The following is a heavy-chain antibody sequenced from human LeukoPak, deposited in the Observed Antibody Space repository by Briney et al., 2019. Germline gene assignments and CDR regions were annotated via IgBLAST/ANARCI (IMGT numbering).Heavy chain of an antibody. J-gene: IGHJ4*02. Sequence: SETLSLTCTVSGGSISSYYWSSIRQPPGKGLEWIGYIYYSGSTNYNPSLKSRVTISVDTSKNQFSLKLSSVTAADTAVYYCASSLYDFWSGSIPPAFDYWGQGTLVTVSS. V-gene: IGHV4-59*01. D-gene: IGHD3-3*01. CDR2: IYYSGST. CDR1: GGSISSYY. CDR3: ASSLYDFWSGSIPPAFDY.